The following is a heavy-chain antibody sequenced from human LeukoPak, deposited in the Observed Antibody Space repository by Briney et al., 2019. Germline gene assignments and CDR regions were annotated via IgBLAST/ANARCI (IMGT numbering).Heavy chain of an antibody. CDR3: ARQVYDFWSGYYSDY. CDR1: GFTFSSYA. Sequence: PGGSLRLSCAASGFTFSSYAMHWVRQAPGKGLEYVSAISSNGGSTYYANSVKGRFTISRDNSKNTLYLQMGSLRAEDMAVYYCARQVYDFWSGYYSDYWGQGTLVTVS. CDR2: ISSNGGST. J-gene: IGHJ4*02. V-gene: IGHV3-64*01. D-gene: IGHD3-3*01.